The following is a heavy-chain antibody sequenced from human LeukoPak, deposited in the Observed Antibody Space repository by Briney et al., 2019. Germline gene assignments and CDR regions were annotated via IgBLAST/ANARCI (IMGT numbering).Heavy chain of an antibody. D-gene: IGHD3-16*02. CDR3: ARGDDYVWGSYRYADY. J-gene: IGHJ4*02. Sequence: PGGSLRLSCAASGFTFSSYAMNWVRQAPGKGLEWVSSISSSRSYVYSADSVKGRFTISRDNAKNSLYLQMNSLRAEDTAVYYCARGDDYVWGSYRYADYWGQGTLVAVSS. CDR2: ISSSRSYV. V-gene: IGHV3-21*01. CDR1: GFTFSSYA.